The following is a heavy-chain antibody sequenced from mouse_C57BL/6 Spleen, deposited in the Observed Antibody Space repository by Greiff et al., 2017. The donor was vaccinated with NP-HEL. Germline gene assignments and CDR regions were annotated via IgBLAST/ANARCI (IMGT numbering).Heavy chain of an antibody. CDR1: GYTFTEYT. Sequence: QVQLKQSGAELVKPGASVKLSCKASGYTFTEYTIHWVKQRSGQGLEWIGWFYPGSGSIKYNEKFKDKATLTADKSSSTVYMELSRLTSEDSAVYFCARHEDRIYYDYDGGFDYWGQGTTLTVSS. CDR3: ARHEDRIYYDYDGGFDY. D-gene: IGHD2-4*01. CDR2: FYPGSGSI. J-gene: IGHJ2*01. V-gene: IGHV1-62-2*01.